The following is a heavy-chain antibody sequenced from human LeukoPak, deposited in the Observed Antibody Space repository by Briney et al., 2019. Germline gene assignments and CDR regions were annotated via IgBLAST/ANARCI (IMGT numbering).Heavy chain of an antibody. CDR2: ISGSGGST. CDR1: GFTFSSYA. CDR3: AKKRVAVAGTHYFDY. Sequence: GGSLRLSCAASGFTFSSYAMSWVRQAPGKGLEWVSGISGSGGSTYYADSVKGRFTISRDNSKNTLYLQMNSLRAEDTVVYYCAKKRVAVAGTHYFDYWGQGTLVTVSS. J-gene: IGHJ4*02. V-gene: IGHV3-23*01. D-gene: IGHD6-19*01.